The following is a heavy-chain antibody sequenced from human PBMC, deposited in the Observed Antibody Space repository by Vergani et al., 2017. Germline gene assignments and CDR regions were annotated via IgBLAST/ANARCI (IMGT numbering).Heavy chain of an antibody. CDR3: ARAGYCSSTSCYTDYYYGMDV. Sequence: QVQLVQSGAEVKKPGSSVKVSCKASGATFRSNTISWVRQVPGQGLEWMGRIIPVLGKTKYAQDFQGRLTITADTSTSTAYMELTSLRSQDTAVYYCARAGYCSSTSCYTDYYYGMDVWGQGTTVTVSS. D-gene: IGHD2-2*02. J-gene: IGHJ6*02. V-gene: IGHV1-69*02. CDR1: GATFRSNT. CDR2: IIPVLGKT.